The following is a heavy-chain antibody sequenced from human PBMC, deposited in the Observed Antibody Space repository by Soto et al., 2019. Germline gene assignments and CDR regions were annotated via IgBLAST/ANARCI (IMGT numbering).Heavy chain of an antibody. J-gene: IGHJ5*02. CDR1: GGSISSGGYS. Sequence: PSETLSLTCAVSGGSISSGGYSWSWIRQPPGKGLEWIGYIYHSGSTYYNPSLKSRVTISVDRSKNQFSLKLSTVTAADTAVDYCARPVSIAYCGGDCYSGWFDPWGQGTLVTVSS. V-gene: IGHV4-30-2*01. D-gene: IGHD2-21*02. CDR3: ARPVSIAYCGGDCYSGWFDP. CDR2: IYHSGST.